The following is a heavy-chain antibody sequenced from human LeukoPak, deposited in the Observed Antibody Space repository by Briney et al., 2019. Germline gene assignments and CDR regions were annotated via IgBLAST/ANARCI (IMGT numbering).Heavy chain of an antibody. D-gene: IGHD4-17*01. Sequence: SETLSLTCAVYGGSFSGYYWSWIRQPPGKGLGWIGEINHSGSTNYNPSLKSRVTISVDTSKNQFSLKLSSVTAADTAVYYCARAVYYYYMDVWGKGTTVTVSS. CDR1: GGSFSGYY. CDR2: INHSGST. CDR3: ARAVYYYYMDV. J-gene: IGHJ6*03. V-gene: IGHV4-34*01.